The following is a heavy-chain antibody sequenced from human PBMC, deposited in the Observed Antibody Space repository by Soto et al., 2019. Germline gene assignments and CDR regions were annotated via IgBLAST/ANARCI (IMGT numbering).Heavy chain of an antibody. CDR3: AQDRGWGVVSPSHDY. V-gene: IGHV3-23*01. CDR1: GFTFRNFV. Sequence: EVELLESGGGIVQPGGSLRVSCVASGFTFRNFVMSWVRQAPGKGLEWVSAIRGTGGETFYADSVKGRFTISRDNSKNPLYLQMNSLRDEDTALYFCAQDRGWGVVSPSHDYWGQGTLVTVSS. D-gene: IGHD2-21*01. CDR2: IRGTGGET. J-gene: IGHJ4*02.